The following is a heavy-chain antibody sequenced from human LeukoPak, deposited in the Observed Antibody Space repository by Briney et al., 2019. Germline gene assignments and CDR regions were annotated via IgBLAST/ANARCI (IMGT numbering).Heavy chain of an antibody. J-gene: IGHJ4*02. CDR3: TRDMEYPGAGFDY. V-gene: IGHV4-39*06. D-gene: IGHD3-3*01. Sequence: SETLSLTCTVSGDSISRSSYFWAWIRQPPGKGLEWIGSVYSSGSTYYNPSLRSQITISVDTSKNQFTLKLTSVAAADTAMYYCTRDMEYPGAGFDYWGQGIPVTVSS. CDR1: GDSISRSSYF. CDR2: VYSSGST.